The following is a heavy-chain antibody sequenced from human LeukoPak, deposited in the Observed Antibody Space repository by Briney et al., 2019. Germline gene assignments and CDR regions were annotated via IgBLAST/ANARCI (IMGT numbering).Heavy chain of an antibody. V-gene: IGHV3-48*04. J-gene: IGHJ4*02. Sequence: GGSLRLSCAASGFTFSSYSMNWVRQAPGKGLEWVSYISSSSSTIYYADSVKGRFTISRDNAKNSLYLQMNSLRAEDTAVYYCARSYGSGSYKGWGQGTLVTVSS. CDR2: ISSSSSTI. CDR3: ARSYGSGSYKG. D-gene: IGHD3-10*01. CDR1: GFTFSSYS.